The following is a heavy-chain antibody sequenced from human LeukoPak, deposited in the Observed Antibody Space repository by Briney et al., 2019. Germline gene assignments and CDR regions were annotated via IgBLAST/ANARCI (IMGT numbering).Heavy chain of an antibody. Sequence: QSGGSLRLSCAVSGFIFSSYWIHWVRQPPGKGPVWVSRIKSDGSSISYADSVKGRSTTSRDNAKNMLYLQMNSLRVEDTAVYYCARDQGGSYLDTFDMWGQGTMVTVSS. CDR3: ARDQGGSYLDTFDM. CDR1: GFIFSSYW. CDR2: IKSDGSSI. V-gene: IGHV3-74*01. D-gene: IGHD1-26*01. J-gene: IGHJ3*02.